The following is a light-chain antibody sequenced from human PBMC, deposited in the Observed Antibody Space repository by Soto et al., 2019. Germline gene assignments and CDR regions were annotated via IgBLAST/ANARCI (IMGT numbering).Light chain of an antibody. CDR2: GAS. CDR1: QSVSNN. CDR3: QQYNNWQET. J-gene: IGKJ1*01. V-gene: IGKV3-15*01. Sequence: EIVMTQSPATLSVSPGERATLSCRASQSVSNNLAWYQQKPGLAPRLLMYGASTRATGIPARFSGSGSGTEFTLTISSLQSEDFAVYYCQQYNNWQETFGRGTKVEIK.